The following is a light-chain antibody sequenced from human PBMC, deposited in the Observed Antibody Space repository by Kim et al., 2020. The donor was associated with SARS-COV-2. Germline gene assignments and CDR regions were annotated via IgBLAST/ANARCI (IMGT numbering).Light chain of an antibody. CDR3: HQHNTYPWT. CDR2: KAS. V-gene: IGKV1-5*03. J-gene: IGKJ1*01. Sequence: DIQMTQSPSTLSASVGDRVTITCRASQNINTWLAWYQQKPGKAPKLLIYKASSLESGVPSRFSGSGSVTEFTLTISSLQPDDFATYYCHQHNTYPWTFGQGTKVDIK. CDR1: QNINTW.